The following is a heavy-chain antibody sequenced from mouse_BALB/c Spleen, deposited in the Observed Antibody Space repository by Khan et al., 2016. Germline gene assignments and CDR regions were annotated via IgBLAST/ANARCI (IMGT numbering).Heavy chain of an antibody. CDR1: GFSLTSYG. J-gene: IGHJ4*01. CDR3: ARRDDGGGAMDY. Sequence: QVQLKESGPGLVAPSQSLSITCTVSGFSLTSYGVHWVRQPPGKGLEWLVVIWSDGSTTYNSALKSSLSISKANSKSQVVLKMNSRQPDDTAMYYYARRDDGGGAMDYWGQGTSVTVSS. D-gene: IGHD2-3*01. CDR2: IWSDGST. V-gene: IGHV2-6*02.